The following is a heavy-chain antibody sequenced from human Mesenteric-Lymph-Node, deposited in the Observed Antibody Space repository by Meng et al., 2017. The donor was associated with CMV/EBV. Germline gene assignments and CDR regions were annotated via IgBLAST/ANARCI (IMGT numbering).Heavy chain of an antibody. Sequence: GESLKISCAASGFTFTNAWMTWVRQAPGKGLEWVGRIKSKTDGGTTDCAAPGKGRFTISRDDSKNTLYLQMNSLKTEGTAVYYCTTRTPGDYYDSSGYYYWGQGTLVTVSS. CDR2: IKSKTDGGTT. V-gene: IGHV3-15*01. D-gene: IGHD3-22*01. CDR1: GFTFTNAW. CDR3: TTRTPGDYYDSSGYYY. J-gene: IGHJ4*02.